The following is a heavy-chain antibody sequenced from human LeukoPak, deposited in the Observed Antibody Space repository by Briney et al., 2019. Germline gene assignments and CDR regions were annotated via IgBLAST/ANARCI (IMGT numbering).Heavy chain of an antibody. CDR3: ARYYYDSSGYFRYFDS. CDR2: IYHSGSP. Sequence: TTSETLSLTCAVSGGSISSSNWWSWVRQPPGKGLEWIGEIYHSGSPNYNPSLKSRVTISVDRSKNQFSLNLSSVTAADTAVYYCARYYYDSSGYFRYFDSWGQGTLVTVSS. J-gene: IGHJ4*02. D-gene: IGHD3-22*01. CDR1: GGSISSSNW. V-gene: IGHV4-4*02.